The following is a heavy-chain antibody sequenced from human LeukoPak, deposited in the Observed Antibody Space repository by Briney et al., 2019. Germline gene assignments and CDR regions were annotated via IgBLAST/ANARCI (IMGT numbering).Heavy chain of an antibody. J-gene: IGHJ4*02. CDR1: GFTFSNAW. V-gene: IGHV3-15*01. CDR2: IKSKTDGGTT. D-gene: IGHD6-6*01. Sequence: GGSLRLSCAASGFTFSNAWMSWVRQAPGKGLEWVGRIKSKTDGGTTDYAAPVKGRFTISRDNAKNSLYLQMNSLRAEDTAVYYCAREGSSSSYFDYWGQGTLVTVSS. CDR3: AREGSSSSYFDY.